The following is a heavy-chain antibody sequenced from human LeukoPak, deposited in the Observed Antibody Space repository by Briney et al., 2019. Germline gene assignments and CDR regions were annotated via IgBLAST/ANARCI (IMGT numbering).Heavy chain of an antibody. D-gene: IGHD3-10*01. J-gene: IGHJ3*02. V-gene: IGHV3-15*01. CDR2: IKREIGCWTT. CDR3: ALAWFGESRDGLDI. Sequence: GGSLRLSCPGSGFTLTNDFMTWVRQAAGKGLEWVGRIKREIGCWTTDHAASVKGRFAISIDQSTNTLFLQMNSLRNEDTAVYYCALAWFGESRDGLDIWPRGSMVVVFS. CDR1: GFTLTNDF.